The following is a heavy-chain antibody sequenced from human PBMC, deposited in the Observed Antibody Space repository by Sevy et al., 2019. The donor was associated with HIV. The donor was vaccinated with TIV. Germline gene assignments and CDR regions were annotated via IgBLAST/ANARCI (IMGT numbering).Heavy chain of an antibody. CDR3: AREAYYYDSREANWFDP. CDR1: GLTFSTYA. D-gene: IGHD3-22*01. V-gene: IGHV3-48*02. J-gene: IGHJ5*02. CDR2: ISRTPATT. Sequence: GGSLRLSCKTSGLTFSTYAMHWVRQAPGKGLEWVASISRTPATTYYADSVRDRFTISRDNAKNSLYLEMNSLGDEDTAVYYCAREAYYYDSREANWFDPWGQGTLVTVSS.